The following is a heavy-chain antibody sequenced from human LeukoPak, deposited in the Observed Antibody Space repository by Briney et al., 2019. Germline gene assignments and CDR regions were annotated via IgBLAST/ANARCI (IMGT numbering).Heavy chain of an antibody. J-gene: IGHJ3*02. V-gene: IGHV1-18*01. Sequence: ASVKVSCKASGYTFINYGINWVRQAPGQGLEWMGWISAYNGNTNYAQKFQGRVTMTRDTSISTAYMELSRLRSDDTAVYYCARHGSLHGHAFDIWGQGTMVTVSS. CDR2: ISAYNGNT. D-gene: IGHD4/OR15-4a*01. CDR3: ARHGSLHGHAFDI. CDR1: GYTFINYG.